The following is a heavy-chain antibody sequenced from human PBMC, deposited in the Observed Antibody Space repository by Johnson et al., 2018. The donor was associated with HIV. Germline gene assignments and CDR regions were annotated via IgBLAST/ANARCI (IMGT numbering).Heavy chain of an antibody. D-gene: IGHD6-19*01. CDR3: ARDWGLYSSGWYVDAFDT. J-gene: IGHJ3*02. CDR1: GFTFSSYA. CDR2: ISYDGSNK. Sequence: VQLVESGGGVVQPGRSLRLSCAASGFTFSSYAMHWVRQAPGKGLEWVAVISYDGSNKYYADSVKGRFTISRDNSKNTLYLQMNSLRAEDTAVYYCARDWGLYSSGWYVDAFDTCRQGTMVTVSS. V-gene: IGHV3-30-3*01.